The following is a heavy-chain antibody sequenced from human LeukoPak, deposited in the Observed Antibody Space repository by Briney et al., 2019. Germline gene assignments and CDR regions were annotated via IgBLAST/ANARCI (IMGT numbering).Heavy chain of an antibody. CDR2: ISYDGSNK. J-gene: IGHJ6*02. Sequence: GGSLRLSCAASGFTFSSYAMHWVRQAPGKGLEWVAVISYDGSNKYYADSVKGRFTISRDNSKNTLYLQMNSLRAEDTAVYYCARDRQEYSSSWTFYYYYGMDVWGQGTTVTVSS. D-gene: IGHD6-13*01. CDR1: GFTFSSYA. V-gene: IGHV3-30-3*01. CDR3: ARDRQEYSSSWTFYYYYGMDV.